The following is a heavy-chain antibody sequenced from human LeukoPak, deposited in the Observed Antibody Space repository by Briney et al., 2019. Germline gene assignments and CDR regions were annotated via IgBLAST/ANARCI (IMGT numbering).Heavy chain of an antibody. Sequence: PGGSLRLSCAASGFTFSSNAMSWVRQAPGKELKWVSAISGSGGSTYYADTVKCRFTISRDNSMNTLYLKMNSLIAEDTAVYYCAKECARGWLDYYYYGMDVWGQGTTVTVSS. CDR1: GFTFSSNA. V-gene: IGHV3-23*01. D-gene: IGHD6-19*01. CDR2: ISGSGGST. J-gene: IGHJ6*02. CDR3: AKECARGWLDYYYYGMDV.